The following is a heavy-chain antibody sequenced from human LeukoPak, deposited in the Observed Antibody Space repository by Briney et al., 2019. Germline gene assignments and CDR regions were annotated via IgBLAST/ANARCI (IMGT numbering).Heavy chain of an antibody. CDR1: GFTFSNAW. J-gene: IGHJ4*02. Sequence: KPGGSLRLSCAASGFTFSNAWMTWVRQAPGKGLEWVGRIKSKTDGGTTDYAAPVKGRFTISRDDSKNTLYLQMNSLKTEDTAVYYCTTVYAAVLRFSLWPFDYWGQGTLVTVSS. V-gene: IGHV3-15*01. CDR2: IKSKTDGGTT. D-gene: IGHD3-3*01. CDR3: TTVYAAVLRFSLWPFDY.